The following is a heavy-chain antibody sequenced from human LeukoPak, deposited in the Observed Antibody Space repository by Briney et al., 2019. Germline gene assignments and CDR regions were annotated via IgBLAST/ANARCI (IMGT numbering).Heavy chain of an antibody. V-gene: IGHV3-21*01. CDR3: ARLLHYYDSSGYSYVGSPDY. D-gene: IGHD3-22*01. Sequence: PGGSLRLSCAASGFTFSSYSMNWVRQAPGKGLEWVSSISSSSSYIYYADSVKGRFTISRDNAKISLYLQMNSLRAEDTAVYYCARLLHYYDSSGYSYVGSPDYWGQGTLLTVSS. CDR1: GFTFSSYS. J-gene: IGHJ4*02. CDR2: ISSSSSYI.